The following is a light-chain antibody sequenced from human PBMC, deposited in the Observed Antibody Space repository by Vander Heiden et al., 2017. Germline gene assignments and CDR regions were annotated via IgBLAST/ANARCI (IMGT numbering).Light chain of an antibody. CDR3: CSYAGSSTSLYV. CDR2: EVS. Sequence: QSALTQPSSVSGSPGQSITISCTGTSSDVGSYNLVSWYQQHPGKAPKLMSYEVSKRPSGVSNRFSGSKSGNTASLTISGLQAEDEADYDGCSYAGSSTSLYVFGTGTKVTVL. J-gene: IGLJ1*01. V-gene: IGLV2-23*02. CDR1: SSDVGSYNL.